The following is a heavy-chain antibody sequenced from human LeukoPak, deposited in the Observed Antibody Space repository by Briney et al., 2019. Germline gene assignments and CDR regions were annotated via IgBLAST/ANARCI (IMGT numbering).Heavy chain of an antibody. CDR3: ARDVGFNNGWPA. J-gene: IGHJ5*02. Sequence: GGSLRLSCVASGFSFKTYEMNWVRQAPGKGLEWISYISVGGSDEDYADSVKGRFSISRDNAKNTLFLQMNSLRVEDTAVYYCARDVGFNNGWPAWGQGTLVTVSS. V-gene: IGHV3-48*03. D-gene: IGHD6-19*01. CDR1: GFSFKTYE. CDR2: ISVGGSDE.